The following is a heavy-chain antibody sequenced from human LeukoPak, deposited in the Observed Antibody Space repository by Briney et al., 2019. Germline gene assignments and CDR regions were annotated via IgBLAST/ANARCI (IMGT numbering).Heavy chain of an antibody. CDR2: INHSGST. CDR3: ASIYDSSGYYSNWFDP. Sequence: SETLSLTCAVYGGSFSGYYWSWIRQPPGKGLEWIGEINHSGSTNHNPSLKSRVTISVDTSKNQFSLKLSSVTAADTAVYYCASIYDSSGYYSNWFDPWGQGTLVTVSS. V-gene: IGHV4-34*01. J-gene: IGHJ5*02. D-gene: IGHD3-22*01. CDR1: GGSFSGYY.